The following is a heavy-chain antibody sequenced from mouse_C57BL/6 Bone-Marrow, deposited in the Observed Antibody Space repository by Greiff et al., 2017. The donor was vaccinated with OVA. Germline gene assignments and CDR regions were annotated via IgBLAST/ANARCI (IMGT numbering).Heavy chain of an antibody. CDR3: ARWNLTGRYFDY. CDR2: INPSSGYT. D-gene: IGHD4-1*01. CDR1: GYTFTSYW. J-gene: IGHJ2*01. Sequence: VQVVESGAELVKPGASVKLSCKASGYTFTSYWMHWVKQRPGQGLEWIGYINPSSGYTKYNQKFKDKATLTADKSSSTAYMQLSSLTYEDSAVYYCARWNLTGRYFDYWGQGTTLTVSS. V-gene: IGHV1-7*01.